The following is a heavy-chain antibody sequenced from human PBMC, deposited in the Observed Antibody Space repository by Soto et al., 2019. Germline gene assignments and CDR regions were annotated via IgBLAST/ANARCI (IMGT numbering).Heavy chain of an antibody. CDR2: ISAGGGST. CDR3: ARDRRYYDFWSGYSDYYYYGMDV. D-gene: IGHD3-3*01. V-gene: IGHV3-23*01. J-gene: IGHJ6*02. CDR1: RFTFSNYA. Sequence: GGSLRLSCAASRFTFSNYAMSWVRQAPGKGLEWVSAISAGGGSTNYADSVKGRFTISRDNSKNTLYLQMNSLRAEDTAVYYCARDRRYYDFWSGYSDYYYYGMDVWGQGTTVTVSS.